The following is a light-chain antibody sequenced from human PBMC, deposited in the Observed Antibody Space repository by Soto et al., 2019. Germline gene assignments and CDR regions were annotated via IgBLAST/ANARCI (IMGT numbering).Light chain of an antibody. Sequence: EIVMTQSPASLSVSPCERATLSCMASQSVSSNLAWYQQKPGQAPRLLIYDASTRATGIPARFSGSGSGTEFTLTISSLQSEDFAVYYCQQYYDWPITFGQGTRLEIK. V-gene: IGKV3-15*01. CDR3: QQYYDWPIT. CDR1: QSVSSN. J-gene: IGKJ5*01. CDR2: DAS.